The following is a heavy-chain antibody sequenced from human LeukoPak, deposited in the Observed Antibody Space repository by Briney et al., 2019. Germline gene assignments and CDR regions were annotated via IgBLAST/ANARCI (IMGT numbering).Heavy chain of an antibody. V-gene: IGHV4-39*01. CDR2: IYYSGST. Sequence: PSETLSLTCTVSGGSISSSSYYWGWIRQPPGKGLEWIGGIYYSGSTYYNPSLRSRVTISVDTSKNQFSLKLSSVTAADTAVYYCARVPTPGEFDYWGQGTLVTVSS. D-gene: IGHD3-16*01. CDR1: GGSISSSSYY. CDR3: ARVPTPGEFDY. J-gene: IGHJ4*02.